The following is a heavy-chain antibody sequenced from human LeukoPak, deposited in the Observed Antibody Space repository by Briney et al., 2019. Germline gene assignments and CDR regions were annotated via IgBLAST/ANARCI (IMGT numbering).Heavy chain of an antibody. D-gene: IGHD1-1*01. Sequence: SETLSLTGTVSGYPISSDYYWGWIRQPPGKGLEWIGTIYHGGSTYYNPSLKSRVTISVDTAKNHFSLKLASVTAADTAVYYCARAERGPMDYWGQGTLVTVSS. CDR1: GYPISSDYY. J-gene: IGHJ4*02. V-gene: IGHV4-38-2*02. CDR2: IYHGGST. CDR3: ARAERGPMDY.